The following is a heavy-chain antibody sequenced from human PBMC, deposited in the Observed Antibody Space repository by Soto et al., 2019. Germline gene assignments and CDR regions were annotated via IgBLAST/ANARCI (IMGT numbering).Heavy chain of an antibody. CDR3: ARKGSGRALNAFDI. D-gene: IGHD3-10*01. CDR1: GFTFASYG. CDR2: IYSDGNKK. Sequence: QAQLQESGGGLVQPGTSLRLSCVASGFTFASYGIHWVRQVPGKGLEWVALIYSDGNKKSYADSVKGRFIISRDNSKNTIYLEMNSLGGEDTAVYYCARKGSGRALNAFDIWGQGTLVTVSS. J-gene: IGHJ3*02. V-gene: IGHV3-33*03.